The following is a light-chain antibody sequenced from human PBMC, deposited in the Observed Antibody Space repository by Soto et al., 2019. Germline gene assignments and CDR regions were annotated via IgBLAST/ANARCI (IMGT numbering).Light chain of an antibody. CDR2: EVS. Sequence: LTQPASVSWSPGQSSTISCTGTSSDVGGYNYVSWYQQHPGKAPKLMIYEVSKRPSGVSNRFSGSKSGNTASLTISGLQAEDEADYYCSSYTSSSTLEGFGTGTKV. J-gene: IGLJ1*01. CDR1: SSDVGGYNY. V-gene: IGLV2-14*01. CDR3: SSYTSSSTLEG.